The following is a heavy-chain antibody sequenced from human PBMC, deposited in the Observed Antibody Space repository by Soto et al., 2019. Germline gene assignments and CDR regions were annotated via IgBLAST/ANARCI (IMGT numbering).Heavy chain of an antibody. Sequence: EVQLVESGGGLVQPGGSLTLSCAVSGFTVSSNYMSWVRKAPGKGLEWVSIIYSGGTTYYADSVTGRFTISRDTSKNTLYLQRNSLSPEDTAVYYCARDRGGTAIKKGLDLWGRGTLVTVSS. J-gene: IGHJ2*01. CDR1: GFTVSSNY. CDR2: IYSGGTT. V-gene: IGHV3-66*01. D-gene: IGHD2-8*02. CDR3: ARDRGGTAIKKGLDL.